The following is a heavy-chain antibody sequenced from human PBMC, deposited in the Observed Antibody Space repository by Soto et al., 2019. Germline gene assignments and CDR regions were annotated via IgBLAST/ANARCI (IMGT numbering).Heavy chain of an antibody. Sequence: PSETLSLTCAVYGGSFSGYYWSWIRQPPGKGLEWIGEINHSGSTNYNPSLKSRVTISVDTSKNQFSLKLSSVTAADTAVYYCARERPWLVPNWFDPWGQGTLVTVSS. CDR1: GGSFSGYY. D-gene: IGHD6-19*01. V-gene: IGHV4-34*01. CDR2: INHSGST. J-gene: IGHJ5*02. CDR3: ARERPWLVPNWFDP.